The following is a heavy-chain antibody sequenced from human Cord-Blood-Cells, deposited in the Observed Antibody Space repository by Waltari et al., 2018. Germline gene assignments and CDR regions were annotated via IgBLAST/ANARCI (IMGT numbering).Heavy chain of an antibody. J-gene: IGHJ4*02. D-gene: IGHD3-22*01. Sequence: QVQLVQSGAEVKQPGASVKVSCTASGYTFPGSYMQWVRQAPGQGLEWMGWINPNSGGTNYAQKFQGRVTMTRDTSISTAYMELSRLRSDDTAVYYCARSRYDSSGYYYWGQGTLVTVSS. CDR2: INPNSGGT. CDR3: ARSRYDSSGYYY. CDR1: GYTFPGSY. V-gene: IGHV1-2*02.